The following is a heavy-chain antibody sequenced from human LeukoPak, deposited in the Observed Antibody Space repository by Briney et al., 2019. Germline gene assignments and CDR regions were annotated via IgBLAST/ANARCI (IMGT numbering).Heavy chain of an antibody. V-gene: IGHV3-9*01. J-gene: IGHJ4*02. Sequence: PGGSLRLSCAASGFTFDDYAMHWVRQAPGKGLEWVSGISWNSGSIGYADSVKGRFTISRDNAKNSLYLQMNSLRAEDTAVYYCARGRFHLDSSGYSSFYYWGQGVLVTVSS. CDR3: ARGRFHLDSSGYSSFYY. CDR2: ISWNSGSI. D-gene: IGHD3-22*01. CDR1: GFTFDDYA.